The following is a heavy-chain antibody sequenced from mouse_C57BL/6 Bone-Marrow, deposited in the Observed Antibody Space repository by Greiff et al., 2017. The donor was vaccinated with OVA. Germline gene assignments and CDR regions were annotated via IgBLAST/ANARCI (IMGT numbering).Heavy chain of an antibody. CDR3: ARWRYYGSSYYAMDY. CDR2: INPNNGGT. CDR1: GYTFTDYY. D-gene: IGHD1-1*01. V-gene: IGHV1-26*01. Sequence: DVQLQQSGPELVKPGASVKISCKASGYTFTDYYMNWVKQSHGKSLEWIGDINPNNGGTSYNQKFKGKATLTVDKSSSTAYMELRRLTSEDSAVYYCARWRYYGSSYYAMDYWGQGTSVTVSS. J-gene: IGHJ4*01.